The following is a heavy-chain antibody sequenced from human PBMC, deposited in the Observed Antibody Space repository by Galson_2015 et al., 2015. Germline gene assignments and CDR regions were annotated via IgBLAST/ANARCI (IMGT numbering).Heavy chain of an antibody. V-gene: IGHV3-30-3*01. CDR2: ISYDGSNK. CDR3: ARGWELLEEVFDY. CDR1: GFTFSSYA. D-gene: IGHD1-26*01. J-gene: IGHJ4*02. Sequence: SLRLSRAASGFTFSSYAMHWVRQAPGKGLEWVAVISYDGSNKYYADSVKGRFTISRDNSKNTLYLQVNSLRAEDTAVYYCARGWELLEEVFDYWGQGTLVTVSS.